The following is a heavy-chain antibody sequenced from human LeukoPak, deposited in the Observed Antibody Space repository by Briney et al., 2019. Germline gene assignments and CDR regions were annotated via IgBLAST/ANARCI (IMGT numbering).Heavy chain of an antibody. D-gene: IGHD1-26*01. Sequence: GGSLRLSCAASGFTFSNAWMSWVRQAPGKGLEWVGRIKSKTDGGTTDYAAPVKGRFTISRDDSKNTLYLQMNSLKTEDTAVYYCTRISGSSSGPFDYWGQGSLVTVSS. CDR2: IKSKTDGGTT. V-gene: IGHV3-15*01. CDR1: GFTFSNAW. CDR3: TRISGSSSGPFDY. J-gene: IGHJ4*02.